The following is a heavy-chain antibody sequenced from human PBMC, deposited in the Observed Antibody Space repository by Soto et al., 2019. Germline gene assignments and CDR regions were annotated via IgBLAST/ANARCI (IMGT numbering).Heavy chain of an antibody. V-gene: IGHV4-59*01. Sequence: SETLSLTCSVSGGSISSYYWTWIRQPPGKGLEWIGYIYYSGSTNYNPSLKSRVTISVDTSKNQFSLKLSSVTAADTAVYYCERVRNYGDSAPFDPWGQGTLVTVSS. CDR1: GGSISSYY. D-gene: IGHD4-17*01. CDR2: IYYSGST. CDR3: ERVRNYGDSAPFDP. J-gene: IGHJ5*02.